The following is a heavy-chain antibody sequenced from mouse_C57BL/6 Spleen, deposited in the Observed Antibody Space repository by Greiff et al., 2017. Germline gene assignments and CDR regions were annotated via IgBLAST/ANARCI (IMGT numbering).Heavy chain of an antibody. J-gene: IGHJ4*01. D-gene: IGHD3-2*02. CDR3: AREGDCSGYFNAMGD. Sequence: VKLQEPGPELVKPGASVKISCKASGYAFSSSWMSWVKQRPGQGLEWIGRIYPGGGNTNYNGKFKGKATLTEDKSSSTAYMESSSLTSEDSAVYYCAREGDCSGYFNAMGDWGQGTTVT. CDR2: IYPGGGNT. V-gene: IGHV1-82*01. CDR1: GYAFSSSW.